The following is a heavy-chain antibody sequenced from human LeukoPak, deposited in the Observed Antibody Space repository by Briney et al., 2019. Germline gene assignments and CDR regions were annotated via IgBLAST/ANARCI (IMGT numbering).Heavy chain of an antibody. CDR1: GFTFSNHG. J-gene: IGHJ5*02. Sequence: GGSLRLSCAASGFTFSNHGMQWVRQAPGKGLEWVAFIRYDGTKQFYADSVKGRCTISRDNAKNSLYLQMNSLRAEDTAVYYCARSPLSKLAYSSGQPSWGQGTLVTVSS. CDR3: ARSPLSKLAYSSGQPS. V-gene: IGHV3-30*02. CDR2: IRYDGTKQ. D-gene: IGHD6-19*01.